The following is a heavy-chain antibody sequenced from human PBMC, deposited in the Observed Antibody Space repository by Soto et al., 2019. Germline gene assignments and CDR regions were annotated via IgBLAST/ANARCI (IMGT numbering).Heavy chain of an antibody. CDR3: ARFDYGSGSCDY. CDR2: IYYSGST. CDR1: GGSISSYY. Sequence: SETLSLTCTVSGGSISSYYWSWIRQPPGKGLEWIGYIYYSGSTNYNPSLKSRVTISVDTSKNQFSLKLSSVTAADTAVYYCARFDYGSGSCDYWGQGTLVTVSS. V-gene: IGHV4-59*01. D-gene: IGHD3-10*01. J-gene: IGHJ4*02.